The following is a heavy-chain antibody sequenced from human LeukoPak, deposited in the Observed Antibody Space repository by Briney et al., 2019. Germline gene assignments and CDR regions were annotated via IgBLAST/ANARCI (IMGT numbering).Heavy chain of an antibody. Sequence: SETLSLTCTVSGYSISSGYYWGWIRQPPGKGLEWIGSIYHSGSTYYNPSLKSRVTISVDTSKNQFSLKLSSVTAADTAVYFCARNRETYYYYMDVWGKGTTVTVSS. J-gene: IGHJ6*03. CDR1: GYSISSGYY. CDR3: ARNRETYYYYMDV. D-gene: IGHD5-24*01. CDR2: IYHSGST. V-gene: IGHV4-38-2*02.